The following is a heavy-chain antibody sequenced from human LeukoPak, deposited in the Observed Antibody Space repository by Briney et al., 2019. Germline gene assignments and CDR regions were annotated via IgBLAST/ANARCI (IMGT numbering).Heavy chain of an antibody. V-gene: IGHV4-39*01. D-gene: IGHD4-17*01. Sequence: PSETLSLTCTVSGGSISSSSYYWGWIRQPPGKGLEWIGSIYYSGSTYYNPSLKSRVTISVDTSKNQFSLKLSSVTAADTAVYYCASLLIVSGVTTFDYWGQGTLVTVSS. J-gene: IGHJ4*02. CDR3: ASLLIVSGVTTFDY. CDR1: GGSISSSSYY. CDR2: IYYSGST.